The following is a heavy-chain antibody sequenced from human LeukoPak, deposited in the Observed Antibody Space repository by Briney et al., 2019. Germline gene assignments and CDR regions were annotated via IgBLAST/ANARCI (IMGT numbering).Heavy chain of an antibody. D-gene: IGHD2-21*01. CDR3: ARGAATVIASYYYYGMDV. V-gene: IGHV3-13*01. J-gene: IGHJ6*02. CDR2: IGTAGDT. Sequence: ASLRLSCAASGFTFSNYDMHWVRQATGKGLKWVSAIGTAGDTYYPGSVNGRFTISRENAKNSLYLQMSSLRGGDTAVYYCARGAATVIASYYYYGMDVWGQGTTVTVSS. CDR1: GFTFSNYD.